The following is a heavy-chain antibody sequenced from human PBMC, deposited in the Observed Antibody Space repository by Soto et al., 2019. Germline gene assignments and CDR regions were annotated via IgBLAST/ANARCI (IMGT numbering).Heavy chain of an antibody. V-gene: IGHV4-34*01. CDR3: ATGSLDGHYYFYYGMDV. J-gene: IGHJ6*02. Sequence: QVQLQQWGAGLLKPSETLSLICDVYGGSFSGYYWSWIRQPPGKGLEWIGEINHSGSTKYNPSLKSRVPISRHTSKNQFSLNLSSVTAADTAVYYCATGSLDGHYYFYYGMDVWGQGTSVTVSS. CDR1: GGSFSGYY. CDR2: INHSGST.